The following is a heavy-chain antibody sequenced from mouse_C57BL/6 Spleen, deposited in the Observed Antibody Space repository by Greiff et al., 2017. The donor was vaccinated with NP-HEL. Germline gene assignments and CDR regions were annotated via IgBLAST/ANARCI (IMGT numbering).Heavy chain of an antibody. Sequence: QVQLQQPGAELVRPGSSVKLSCKASGYTFTSYWMHWVKQRPIQGLEWIGNIDPSDSETHYNQKFKDKATLTVDNTSSTAYMQLSSLTSEDSAVDYCARSPFPYFDVWGTGTTVTVSS. V-gene: IGHV1-52*01. CDR1: GYTFTSYW. CDR3: ARSPFPYFDV. J-gene: IGHJ1*03. CDR2: IDPSDSET.